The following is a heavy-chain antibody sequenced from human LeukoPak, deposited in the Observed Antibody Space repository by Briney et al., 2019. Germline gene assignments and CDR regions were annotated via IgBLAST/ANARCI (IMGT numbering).Heavy chain of an antibody. CDR3: ASPAIHFDWSPCYYYMDV. J-gene: IGHJ6*03. CDR1: GGSINSSSYY. D-gene: IGHD3-9*01. CDR2: IYYSGST. Sequence: SETLSLTCTVSGGSINSSSYYWGWIRQPPGKGLEWIGSIYYSGSTYYNPSLKSRVTVSVDTSKNQFSLKLSSVTAADTAVYYCASPAIHFDWSPCYYYMDVWGKGTTVTVSS. V-gene: IGHV4-39*01.